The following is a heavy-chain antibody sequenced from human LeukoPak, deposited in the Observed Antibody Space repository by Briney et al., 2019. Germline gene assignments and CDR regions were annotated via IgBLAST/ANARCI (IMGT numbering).Heavy chain of an antibody. J-gene: IGHJ5*02. V-gene: IGHV4-59*08. Sequence: SETLSLTCTLSGGSISNNFWGCIRQPPGKGLEYIAYIYSSGSANYNPSLESRVTISIDTSKNQFSLKLSSVTAADTAVYYCAKRAITTAGNLWFDPWGQGTLVTVSS. CDR1: GGSISNNF. CDR3: AKRAITTAGNLWFDP. D-gene: IGHD6-13*01. CDR2: IYSSGSA.